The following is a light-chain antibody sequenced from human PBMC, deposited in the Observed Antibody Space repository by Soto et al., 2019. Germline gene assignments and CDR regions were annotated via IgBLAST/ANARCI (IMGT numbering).Light chain of an antibody. CDR3: NSYTSSSTLV. V-gene: IGLV2-14*03. CDR2: NVY. Sequence: QSALTQPASVSGSPGQSITISCTGTSSDVGGYNFVSWYQQHPGKAPKLMLYNVYDRPSGISHRFSGSRSGNTASLTISGLQAEYAAHYYYNSYTSSSTLVFGGGTKLTVL. J-gene: IGLJ2*01. CDR1: SSDVGGYNF.